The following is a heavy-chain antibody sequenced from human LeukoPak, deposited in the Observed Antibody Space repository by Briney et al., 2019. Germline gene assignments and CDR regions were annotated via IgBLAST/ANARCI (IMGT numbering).Heavy chain of an antibody. CDR2: IIPIFGTA. V-gene: IGHV1-69*06. CDR3: ARPYYGSGSYYNWAPFDY. Sequence: ASVKVSCKASGGTFSSYAISWVRQAPGQGLEWMGGIIPIFGTANYAQKFQGRVTITADKSTSTAYMELSSLRSEDTAVYYCARPYYGSGSYYNWAPFDYWGQGTLVTVSS. CDR1: GGTFSSYA. D-gene: IGHD3-10*01. J-gene: IGHJ4*02.